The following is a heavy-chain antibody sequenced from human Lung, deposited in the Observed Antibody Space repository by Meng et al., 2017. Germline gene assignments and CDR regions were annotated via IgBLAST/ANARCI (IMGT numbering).Heavy chain of an antibody. J-gene: IGHJ4*02. V-gene: IGHV3-23*04. Sequence: EGHLVESGGGLVQPGGSLRLSCAASGFTFSRYAMSWVRQAPGKGLEWVSAISGSGSSPYYADSVKGRFTISRDDSKNTLYLQMNSLITEDTAVYFCATGAAAADHWGQGTLVTVSS. CDR3: ATGAAAADH. D-gene: IGHD6-13*01. CDR2: ISGSGSSP. CDR1: GFTFSRYA.